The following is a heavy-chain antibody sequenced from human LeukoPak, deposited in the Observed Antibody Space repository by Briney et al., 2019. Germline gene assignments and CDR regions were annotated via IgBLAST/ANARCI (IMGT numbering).Heavy chain of an antibody. CDR1: GDSVSSNSAA. J-gene: IGHJ6*02. CDR3: AGGPTITGTNYYYYGMDV. D-gene: IGHD1-20*01. Sequence: SQTLSLTCAISGDSVSSNSAAWNWIRQSPSRGLEWLGRTYYRSKWYNDYAVSVKSRITINPDTSKNQFSLQLNSVTPEDTAVYYCAGGPTITGTNYYYYGMDVWGQGTTVTVSS. CDR2: TYYRSKWYN. V-gene: IGHV6-1*01.